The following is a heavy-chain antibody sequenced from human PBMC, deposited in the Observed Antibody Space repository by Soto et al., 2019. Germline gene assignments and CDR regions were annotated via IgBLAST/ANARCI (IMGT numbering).Heavy chain of an antibody. CDR1: GGTFSSYT. V-gene: IGHV1-69*02. CDR2: IIPILGVT. CDR3: VRHRRAEEMAPMGGAFDY. Sequence: QVQLVQSGAEVKKPGSSVKVSCKASGGTFSSYTITWVRQVPGQGLEWMGRIIPILGVTNYAQKFQGRVTITADKSTTTAYMELSSLRSEDTAVYYCVRHRRAEEMAPMGGAFDYWGQGTLVTVSS. D-gene: IGHD1-26*01. J-gene: IGHJ4*02.